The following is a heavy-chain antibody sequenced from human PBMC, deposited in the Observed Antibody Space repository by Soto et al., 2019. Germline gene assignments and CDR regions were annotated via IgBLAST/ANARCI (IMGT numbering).Heavy chain of an antibody. CDR3: AHTPGYYDFWSGYPHDAFDI. Sequence: PTLVNPTQTLTLTCTFSGFSLSTSGVGVGWIRQPPGKALEWLALIYWNDDKRYSPSLKSRLTITKDTSKNQVVLTMTNMDPVDTATYYCAHTPGYYDFWSGYPHDAFDIWGQGTMVTVSS. CDR1: GFSLSTSGVG. J-gene: IGHJ3*02. CDR2: IYWNDDK. D-gene: IGHD3-3*01. V-gene: IGHV2-5*01.